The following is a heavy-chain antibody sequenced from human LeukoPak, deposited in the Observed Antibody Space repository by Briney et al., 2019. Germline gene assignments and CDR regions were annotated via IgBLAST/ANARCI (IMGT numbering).Heavy chain of an antibody. J-gene: IGHJ4*02. CDR1: GYPFTDYY. V-gene: IGHV1-2*02. CDR2: INPIGGGT. Sequence: GASVKVSCKASGYPFTDYYIHWLRQAPGQGLGWMGWINPIGGGTNYAQKFHGRVTLTSDTSITTAYMELTRLTSDDTAVYYCARVRDILSGHDSWGLGTLVIVSS. CDR3: ARVRDILSGHDS. D-gene: IGHD3-9*01.